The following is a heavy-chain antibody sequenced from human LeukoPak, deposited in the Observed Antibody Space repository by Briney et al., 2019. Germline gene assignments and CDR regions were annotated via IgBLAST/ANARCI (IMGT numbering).Heavy chain of an antibody. Sequence: GRSLRLSCAASGFTFSSYSMNWVGQAPGKWLSWVSSISSSSSYIYYADSVKGRFTISRDNAKNSLYLQMNSLRAEDTAVYYCAKDHLGSGTYVLNFDYWGQGTLVTVSS. V-gene: IGHV3-21*01. D-gene: IGHD3-10*01. J-gene: IGHJ4*02. CDR3: AKDHLGSGTYVLNFDY. CDR2: ISSSSSYI. CDR1: GFTFSSYS.